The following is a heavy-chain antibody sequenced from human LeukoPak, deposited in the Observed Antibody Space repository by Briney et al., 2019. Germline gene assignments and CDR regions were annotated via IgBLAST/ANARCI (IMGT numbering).Heavy chain of an antibody. CDR2: IYYSGST. D-gene: IGHD6-19*01. CDR1: GGSISSGDYY. V-gene: IGHV4-30-4*02. CDR3: ARYEQWLAFDC. J-gene: IGHJ4*02. Sequence: PSDTLSLTCTVSGGSISSGDYYWSWIRQPPGKGLEWIGYIYYSGSTYSNPSLKSRVTISVDTSKNQFSLKLSSVTAADRALYYWARYEQWLAFDCWSQASLVTV.